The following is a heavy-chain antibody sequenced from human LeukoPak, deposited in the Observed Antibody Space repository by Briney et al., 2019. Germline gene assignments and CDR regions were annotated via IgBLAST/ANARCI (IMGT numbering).Heavy chain of an antibody. CDR1: GGSFSGYY. J-gene: IGHJ4*02. CDR2: INHSGST. Sequence: KASATLSLTCAVYGGSFSGYYWSWIRQPPGKGLEWIGEINHSGSTNYNPSLKSRVTISVDTSKNQFSLKLSSVTAADTAVYYCARRLKGATGSPYGYRGQGTLVTVSS. CDR3: ARRLKGATGSPYGY. D-gene: IGHD1-26*01. V-gene: IGHV4-34*01.